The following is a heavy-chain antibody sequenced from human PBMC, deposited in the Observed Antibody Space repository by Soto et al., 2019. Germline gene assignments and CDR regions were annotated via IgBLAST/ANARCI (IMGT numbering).Heavy chain of an antibody. Sequence: QVQLVQSGAEVKKPVASVKASCKASGFDFTDHYIPWVRQAPGQGIEWMGLISPDGGSTRYSQKFQARITMSRDTSTSTVYMDLSSLRAEDTAISDCARAPRGGVIIVITWAQFDYWGQGTLVTVSS. D-gene: IGHD3-10*01. CDR3: ARAPRGGVIIVITWAQFDY. CDR1: GFDFTDHY. CDR2: ISPDGGST. V-gene: IGHV1-46*01. J-gene: IGHJ4*02.